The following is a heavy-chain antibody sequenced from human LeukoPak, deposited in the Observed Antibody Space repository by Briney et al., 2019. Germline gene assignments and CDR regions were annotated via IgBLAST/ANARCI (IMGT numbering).Heavy chain of an antibody. J-gene: IGHJ3*02. Sequence: ASVKVSCKASGYTFTSYYMHWVRQAPGQGLEWMGWIGAYNGNTNYAQKLQGRVTMTTDTSTSTAYMELRSLRSDDTAVYYCASRADAFDIWGQGTMVTVSS. CDR2: IGAYNGNT. V-gene: IGHV1-18*04. CDR1: GYTFTSYY. CDR3: ASRADAFDI.